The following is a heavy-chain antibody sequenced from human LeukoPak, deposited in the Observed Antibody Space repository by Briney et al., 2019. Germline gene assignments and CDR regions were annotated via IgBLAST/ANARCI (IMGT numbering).Heavy chain of an antibody. CDR3: ARTTVTPEFDY. V-gene: IGHV4-39*01. CDR1: GGSISSSHYY. CDR2: IYYRGTS. J-gene: IGHJ4*02. D-gene: IGHD4-17*01. Sequence: SETLSLTCTVSGGSISSSHYYWGWIRQPPGKGLEWIGSIYYRGTSYYNPSLKSRVTISVDTSKNQFSLRLSSVTAADTAVYYCARTTVTPEFDYWGQGSLVTVSS.